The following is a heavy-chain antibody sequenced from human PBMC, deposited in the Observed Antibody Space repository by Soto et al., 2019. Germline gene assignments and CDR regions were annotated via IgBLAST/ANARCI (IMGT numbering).Heavy chain of an antibody. D-gene: IGHD2-21*02. CDR2: MNPNSGNT. Sequence: ASVKVSCKASGYTFTSYDINWVRQATGQGLEWMGWMNPNSGNTGYAQKFQGRVTMTRNTSISTAYMELSSLRSEDTAVYYCAKDRRRGTYGGNSKSLYYFDYWGQGTTVTVSS. CDR3: AKDRRRGTYGGNSKSLYYFDY. J-gene: IGHJ4*03. V-gene: IGHV1-8*01. CDR1: GYTFTSYD.